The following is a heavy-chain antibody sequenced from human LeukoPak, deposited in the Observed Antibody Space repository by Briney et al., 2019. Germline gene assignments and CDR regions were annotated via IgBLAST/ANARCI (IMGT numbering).Heavy chain of an antibody. D-gene: IGHD3-22*01. V-gene: IGHV1-69*04. CDR2: IIPILGIA. CDR3: ARPNDYYDSSGYMPDV. CDR1: GGTFSSYA. Sequence: SVKVSCKASGGTFSSYAISWVRQAPGQGLEWMGRIIPILGIANYAQKFQGRVTITADKSTSTAYMELSSLRSEDTAVYYCARPNDYYDSSGYMPDVWGQGTTVTVSS. J-gene: IGHJ6*02.